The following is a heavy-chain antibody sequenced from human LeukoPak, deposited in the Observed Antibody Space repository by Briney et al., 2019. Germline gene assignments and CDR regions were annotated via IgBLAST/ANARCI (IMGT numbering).Heavy chain of an antibody. D-gene: IGHD4-17*01. CDR1: GGSISSGGYY. Sequence: SETLSLTCTVSGGSISSGGYYWSSIRQPPGKGLEWIGYIYHSGSTYYNPSLKSRVTISVDRSKNQFSLKLSSVTAADTAVYYCARGFLTDLTTVTTSDAFDIWGQGTMVTVSS. CDR2: IYHSGST. V-gene: IGHV4-30-2*01. J-gene: IGHJ3*02. CDR3: ARGFLTDLTTVTTSDAFDI.